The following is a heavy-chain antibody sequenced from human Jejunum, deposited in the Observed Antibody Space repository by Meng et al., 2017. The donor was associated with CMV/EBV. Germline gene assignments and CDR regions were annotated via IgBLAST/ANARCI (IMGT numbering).Heavy chain of an antibody. CDR1: GGSISSDY. CDR3: VRGVSPTEWPLEK. CDR2: IHYSEST. Sequence: TVSGGSISSDYWSWGRQSPGKGLEWLGYIHYSESTKYNPSLESRVTMSLDRSRNQFSLRLSSVTAADTAVYFCVRGVSPTEWPLEKWGQGTLVTVSS. D-gene: IGHD3-3*01. J-gene: IGHJ4*02. V-gene: IGHV4-59*01.